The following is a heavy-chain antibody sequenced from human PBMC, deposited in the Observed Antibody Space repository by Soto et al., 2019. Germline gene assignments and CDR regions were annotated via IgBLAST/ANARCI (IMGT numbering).Heavy chain of an antibody. CDR3: AKGRLAVGSDWFDS. D-gene: IGHD1-26*01. CDR2: IDSDGTDT. CDR1: VFTFYTYA. V-gene: IGHV3-23*05. J-gene: IGHJ5*01. Sequence: GSLRLSCEASVFTFYTYAMIWVRQAPGKGLEWVTAIDSDGTDTYYADFVKGRFTVSRDKSKNTLYLQMRSLTAEDTALYYCAKGRLAVGSDWFDSWGPGTLVTVSS.